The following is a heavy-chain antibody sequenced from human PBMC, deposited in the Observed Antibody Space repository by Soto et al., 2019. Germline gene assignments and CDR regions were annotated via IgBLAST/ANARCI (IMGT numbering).Heavy chain of an antibody. J-gene: IGHJ3*02. CDR2: IYYSGST. V-gene: IGHV4-31*03. CDR3: ARGGAMVRGVIGAFDI. D-gene: IGHD3-10*01. Sequence: QVQLQESGPGLVKPSQTLSLTCTVSGGSISSGGYYWSWIRQHPGKGLEWIGYIYYSGSTYYNPSLKSRVTMSVDTSKNQFSLKLSSVTAADTAVYYCARGGAMVRGVIGAFDIWGQGTMVTVSS. CDR1: GGSISSGGYY.